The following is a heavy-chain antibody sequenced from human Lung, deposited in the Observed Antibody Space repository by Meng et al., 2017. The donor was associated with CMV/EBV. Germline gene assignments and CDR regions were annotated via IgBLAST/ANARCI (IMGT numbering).Heavy chain of an antibody. CDR3: VRGSGREWCDP. J-gene: IGHJ5*02. CDR1: GFTFSNYW. Sequence: GESLKISCAASGFTFSNYWMSWVRQAPGKGLEWVASINQDGSEKHYMDSVKGRFTISRDNAKNALYLEMNSLRAEDTALYFCVRGSGREWCDPWGQGTLVTVSS. CDR2: INQDGSEK. V-gene: IGHV3-7*04. D-gene: IGHD2-15*01.